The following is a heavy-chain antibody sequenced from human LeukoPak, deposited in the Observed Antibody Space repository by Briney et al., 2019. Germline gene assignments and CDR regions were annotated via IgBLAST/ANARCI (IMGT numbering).Heavy chain of an antibody. CDR1: GFIFSNSI. CDR3: ARDQGSTSWGWFDP. J-gene: IGHJ5*02. CDR2: ISYDGSNK. D-gene: IGHD2-2*01. Sequence: GGSLRLSCAASGFIFSNSIIHWVRQAPGKGLEWVAVISYDGSNKYYADSVKGRFTISRDNSKNTLYLQMNSLRAEDTAVYYCARDQGSTSWGWFDPWGQGTLVTVSS. V-gene: IGHV3-30*04.